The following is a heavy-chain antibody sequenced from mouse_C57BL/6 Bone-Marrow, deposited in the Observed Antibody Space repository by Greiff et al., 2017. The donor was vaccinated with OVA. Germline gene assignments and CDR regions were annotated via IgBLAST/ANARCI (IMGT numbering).Heavy chain of an antibody. D-gene: IGHD2-13*01. CDR1: GYTFTSYW. CDR3: ARWWLYGPFDY. J-gene: IGHJ2*01. Sequence: QVQLQQPGTELVKPGASVKLSCKASGYTFTSYWMHWVKQRPGQGLEWIGNINPSNGGTNYNEKFKSKATLTVDKSSSTAYMQLGSLTSEDSAVFDCARWWLYGPFDYWGQGTTLTVSS. CDR2: INPSNGGT. V-gene: IGHV1-53*01.